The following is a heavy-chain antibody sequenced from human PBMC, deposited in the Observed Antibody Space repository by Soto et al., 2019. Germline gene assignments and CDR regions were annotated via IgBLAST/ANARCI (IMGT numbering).Heavy chain of an antibody. CDR1: GGSFSGYY. D-gene: IGHD6-19*01. CDR3: ARGRAVAGTLYYYYYYGMDV. V-gene: IGHV4-34*01. Sequence: QVQLQQWGAGLLKPSETLSLTCAVYGGSFSGYYWSWIRQPPGKGLEWIGEINHSGSTNYNPSLKSRVTISVDTSKNQFSLKLSSVTAADTAVYYCARGRAVAGTLYYYYYYGMDVWGQGTTVTVSS. J-gene: IGHJ6*02. CDR2: INHSGST.